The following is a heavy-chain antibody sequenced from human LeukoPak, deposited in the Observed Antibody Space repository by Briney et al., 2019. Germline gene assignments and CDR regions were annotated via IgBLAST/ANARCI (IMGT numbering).Heavy chain of an antibody. V-gene: IGHV3-15*01. CDR1: GFTFSNAW. D-gene: IGHD1-26*01. CDR3: TPETTVPYSGSYLFSDAFDI. Sequence: GGSLRLSCAASGFTFSNAWMSWVRQAPGKGLEWVGRIKSKTDGGTTDYAAPVKGRFTISRDDSKNTLYLQMNSLKTEDTAVYYCTPETTVPYSGSYLFSDAFDIWGQGTMVTVSS. CDR2: IKSKTDGGTT. J-gene: IGHJ3*02.